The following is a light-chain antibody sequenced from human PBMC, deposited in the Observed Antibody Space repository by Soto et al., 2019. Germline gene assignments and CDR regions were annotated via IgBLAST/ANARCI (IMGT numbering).Light chain of an antibody. Sequence: DIQMTQSPSSLSASVSDRVTITCRASQDISNYLAWYQQIPGKVPNLLIYAASSLYSGVPSRFSGSGSGTDFTLTITSLQPEDFASYYCQYTDSCPRITFGQGTRLEIK. CDR2: AAS. J-gene: IGKJ5*01. V-gene: IGKV1-12*01. CDR1: QDISNY. CDR3: QYTDSCPRIT.